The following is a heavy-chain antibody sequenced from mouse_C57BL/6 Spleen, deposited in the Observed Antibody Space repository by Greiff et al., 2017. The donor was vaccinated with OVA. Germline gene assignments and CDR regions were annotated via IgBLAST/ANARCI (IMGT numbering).Heavy chain of an antibody. CDR1: GYTFTSYW. CDR3: ARGEAFTTVVENYFDY. V-gene: IGHV1-53*01. CDR2: INPSNGGT. D-gene: IGHD1-1*01. Sequence: VQLQQPGTELVKPGASVKLSCKASGYTFTSYWMHWVKQRPGQGLEWIGNINPSNGGTNYNEKFKSKATLTVDKSSSTAYMQLSSLTSEDSAVYYCARGEAFTTVVENYFDYWGQGTTLTVSS. J-gene: IGHJ2*01.